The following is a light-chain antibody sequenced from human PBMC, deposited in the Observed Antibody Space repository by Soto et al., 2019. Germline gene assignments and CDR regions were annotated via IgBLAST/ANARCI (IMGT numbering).Light chain of an antibody. CDR2: GAS. J-gene: IGKJ1*01. Sequence: EIRMTQSPSALSVSHGERATLSCRASQSVDINLAWYQQRAGQAPRLLVYGASTKATDMPGRFSGRGSGTEFTLTINNPQSEDFAIYYCPQYRNWPRTFCQGTKVDIK. CDR1: QSVDIN. V-gene: IGKV3-15*01. CDR3: PQYRNWPRT.